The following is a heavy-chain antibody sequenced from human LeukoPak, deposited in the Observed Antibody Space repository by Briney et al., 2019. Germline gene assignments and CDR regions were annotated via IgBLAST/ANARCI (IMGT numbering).Heavy chain of an antibody. CDR2: INHSGST. CDR1: GGSFSGYY. V-gene: IGHV4-34*01. Sequence: SETLSLTCAVYGGSFSGYYWSWIRQPPGKGLEWIGEINHSGSTNYNPSLKSRVTISVDTSKNQFSLKLSSVTAADTAVYYCARDYSSGLDAFDIWGQGTMVTVSS. CDR3: ARDYSSGLDAFDI. J-gene: IGHJ3*02. D-gene: IGHD6-19*01.